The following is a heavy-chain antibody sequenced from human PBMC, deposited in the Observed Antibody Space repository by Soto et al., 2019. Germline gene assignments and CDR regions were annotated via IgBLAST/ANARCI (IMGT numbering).Heavy chain of an antibody. D-gene: IGHD6-13*01. CDR2: IIPIFGTA. Sequence: SVKVSCKASGGTFSSYAISRVRQAPGQGLEWMGGIIPIFGTANYAQKFQGRVTITADESTSTAYMELSSLRSEDTAVYYCARSRGIAGRGNWFDPWGQGTLVTVSS. CDR3: ARSRGIAGRGNWFDP. J-gene: IGHJ5*02. V-gene: IGHV1-69*13. CDR1: GGTFSSYA.